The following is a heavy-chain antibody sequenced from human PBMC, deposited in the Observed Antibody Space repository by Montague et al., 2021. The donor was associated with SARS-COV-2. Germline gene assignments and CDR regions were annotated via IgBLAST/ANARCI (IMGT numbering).Heavy chain of an antibody. CDR2: IDWDDDK. V-gene: IGHV2-70*11. J-gene: IGHJ6*02. CDR1: GFSLSTSGMC. CDR3: ARTAGTDYTGYYYYAMDV. Sequence: PALVKPTQTLTLTCTLSGFSLSTSGMCVSWIRQPPGKALGWLARIDWDDDKYYSTSLKTRLTISKDTSKNQVVLTMTNMDPVDTATYYCARTAGTDYTGYYYYAMDVWGQGTTVTVSS. D-gene: IGHD3-10*01.